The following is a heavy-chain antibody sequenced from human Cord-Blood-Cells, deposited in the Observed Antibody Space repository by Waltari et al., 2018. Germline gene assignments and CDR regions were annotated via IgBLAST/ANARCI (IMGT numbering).Heavy chain of an antibody. CDR2: ISWNSGSI. CDR1: GFTFDDYA. J-gene: IGHJ4*02. CDR3: AKDYDFWSGYYDY. Sequence: EVQLVESGGGLVQPGRSLRLSCAAPGFTFDDYAMHWVRQAPGKGLEWVSGISWNSGSIGYADSVKGLFTVSRDNAKNSLYLQMNSLRAEDTALYYCAKDYDFWSGYYDYWGQGTLVTVSS. D-gene: IGHD3-3*01. V-gene: IGHV3-9*01.